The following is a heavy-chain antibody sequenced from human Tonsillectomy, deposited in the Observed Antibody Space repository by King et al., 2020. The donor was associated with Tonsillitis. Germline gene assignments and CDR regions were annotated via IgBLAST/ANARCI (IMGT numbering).Heavy chain of an antibody. CDR3: VAPRSGDSYGFDAFDI. Sequence: VQLVESGGGVVQPGGSLRLSCTASGFTFSTYGMHWVRQAPGKGLEWVAFIRYDGSNKYYVDSVKGRFTISRENSKNTLYLQMNSLRAEDTAAYYCVAPRSGDSYGFDAFDIWGQGTMVTVSS. D-gene: IGHD5-18*01. V-gene: IGHV3-30*02. CDR2: IRYDGSNK. CDR1: GFTFSTYG. J-gene: IGHJ3*02.